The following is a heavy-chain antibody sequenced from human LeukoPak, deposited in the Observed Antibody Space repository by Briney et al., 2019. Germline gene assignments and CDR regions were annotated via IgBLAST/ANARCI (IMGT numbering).Heavy chain of an antibody. V-gene: IGHV3-23*01. D-gene: IGHD4-17*01. J-gene: IGHJ6*02. Sequence: GGSLRLSCAASGFTFSSHAMSWVRQAPGKGLEWVSAISGSGGSTYYADSVKGRFTISRDNSKNTLYLQMNSLRAEDTAVYYCAKVGHGDYVYYYYGMDVWGQGTTVTVSS. CDR2: ISGSGGST. CDR3: AKVGHGDYVYYYYGMDV. CDR1: GFTFSSHA.